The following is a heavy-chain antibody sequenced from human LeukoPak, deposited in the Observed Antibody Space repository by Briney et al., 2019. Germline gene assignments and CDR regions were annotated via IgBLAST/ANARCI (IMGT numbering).Heavy chain of an antibody. CDR3: ARAQRYYDILTGPGYFDY. D-gene: IGHD3-9*01. CDR1: GGSISSYY. CDR2: IYYSGST. J-gene: IGHJ4*02. V-gene: IGHV4-59*01. Sequence: SETLSLTCTVSGGSISSYYWSWIRQPPGKGLEWIGYIYYSGSTNYNPSLKSRVTISVDTSKNQFSLKLSSVTAADTAVYYCARAQRYYDILTGPGYFDYWGQETLVTVSS.